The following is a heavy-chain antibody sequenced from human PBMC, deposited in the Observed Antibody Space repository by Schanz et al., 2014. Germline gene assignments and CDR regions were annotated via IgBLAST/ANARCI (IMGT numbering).Heavy chain of an antibody. V-gene: IGHV3-15*01. D-gene: IGHD6-13*01. CDR2: IKSKTDGETT. J-gene: IGHJ5*02. Sequence: EVHLVESGGGLVKPGGSLRLSCAASTSIFNHAWMSWVRQAPGKGLEWLGRIKSKTDGETTDYAAPMKGRFSISRDDSQSTLYLQMNSLKIEDTAVYYCATASSPVREAGAGSSFHLWGQGTLVTVSP. CDR1: TSIFNHAW. CDR3: ATASSPVREAGAGSSFHL.